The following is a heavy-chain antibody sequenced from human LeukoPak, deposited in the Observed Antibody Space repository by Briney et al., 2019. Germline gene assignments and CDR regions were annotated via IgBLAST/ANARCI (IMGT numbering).Heavy chain of an antibody. CDR2: FDPEDGET. CDR3: ATVESGGDPKFDY. J-gene: IGHJ4*02. Sequence: ASVKVSCKVSGYTLTELSMHWVRQAPGKGLEWMGGFDPEDGETIYAQKFQGRVTMTGDTSTDTAYMELSSLRSEDTAVYHCATVESGGDPKFDYWGQGTLVTVSS. D-gene: IGHD2-21*02. CDR1: GYTLTELS. V-gene: IGHV1-24*01.